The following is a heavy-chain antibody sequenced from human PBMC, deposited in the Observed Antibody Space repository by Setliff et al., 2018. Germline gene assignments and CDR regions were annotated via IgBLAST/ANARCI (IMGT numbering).Heavy chain of an antibody. CDR2: IKRITDSGTT. CDR3: TTSPISSGWHSNFDYNMNV. CDR1: GFTFSNAW. D-gene: IGHD6-19*01. V-gene: IGHV3-15*01. Sequence: GGSLRLSCTASGFTFSNAWMSWVRQAPGKGLEWVGRIKRITDSGTTDHAAPVKGRFTVSRDDSISTLYLQMNSLKTEDTAVYYCTTSPISSGWHSNFDYNMNVWGQGTTVTVSS. J-gene: IGHJ6*02.